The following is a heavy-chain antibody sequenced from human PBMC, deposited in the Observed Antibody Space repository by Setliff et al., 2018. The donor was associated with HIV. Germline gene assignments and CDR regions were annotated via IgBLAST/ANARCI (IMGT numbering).Heavy chain of an antibody. V-gene: IGHV4-30-4*08. CDR3: ARVVVERATIFDF. CDR2: IYYSGNT. J-gene: IGHJ4*02. Sequence: PSETLSLTCTVSGGSISSADYYWSWIRQPPGKGLEWIGYIYYSGNTYFNPALKSRITMSVDTSEDQFSLKPSSVTAADTAVYYCARVVVERATIFDFWGPGTLVTV. CDR1: GGSISSADYY. D-gene: IGHD5-12*01.